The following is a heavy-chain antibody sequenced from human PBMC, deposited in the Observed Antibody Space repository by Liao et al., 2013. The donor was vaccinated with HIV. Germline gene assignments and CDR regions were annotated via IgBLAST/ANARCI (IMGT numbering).Heavy chain of an antibody. V-gene: IGHV4-30-4*08. J-gene: IGHJ6*03. CDR2: IYYSGST. CDR3: VRHHTPHAEVAIGPAGVMAV. Sequence: QVQLQESGPGLVKASQTLSLTCTVSGDSISAGDYYWSWIRQPPGKGLEWIGNIYYSGSTYYNPSLKSRVTISVDTSKRQFSLKLKSVTAADTAVYFCVRHHTPHAEVAIGPAGVMAVWGNGTAVTVSS. D-gene: IGHD2-15*01. CDR1: GDSISAGDYY.